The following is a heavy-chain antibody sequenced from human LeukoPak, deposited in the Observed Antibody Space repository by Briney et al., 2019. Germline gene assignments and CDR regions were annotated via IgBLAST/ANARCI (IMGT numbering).Heavy chain of an antibody. D-gene: IGHD3-9*01. Sequence: GGSLRLSCAASGFTFSSYAMSWVRQAPGKGLEWVSAISGSGGSTYYADSVKGRFTISRDNSKNTLYLQMNSLRAEDTAVYYCAKDLHYDILTGLDYWGQGTLVTVSS. V-gene: IGHV3-23*01. CDR2: ISGSGGST. CDR3: AKDLHYDILTGLDY. CDR1: GFTFSSYA. J-gene: IGHJ4*02.